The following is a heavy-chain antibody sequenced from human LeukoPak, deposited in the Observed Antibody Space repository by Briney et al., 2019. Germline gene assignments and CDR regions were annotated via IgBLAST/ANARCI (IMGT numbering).Heavy chain of an antibody. J-gene: IGHJ4*02. CDR3: AKDSIAAADYFDY. CDR2: ISYDGSNK. CDR1: GFTFSSSD. Sequence: PGRSLRLSCAASGFTFSSSDMHWVRQAPGKGLEWVAVISYDGSNKYYADAAKGRFTISRDNSKNTLYLQMNSLRAEDTAVYYCAKDSIAAADYFDYWGQGTLVTVSS. V-gene: IGHV3-30*18. D-gene: IGHD6-13*01.